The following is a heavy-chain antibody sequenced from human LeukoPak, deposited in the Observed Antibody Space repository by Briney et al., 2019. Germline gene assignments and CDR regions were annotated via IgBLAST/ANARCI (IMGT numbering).Heavy chain of an antibody. V-gene: IGHV3-64D*09. Sequence: GGSLRLSCSASGFTLSSHAMHWVRQGPGNALEYVSAISYNGGSTYYANSVKDRFTISRDNSKNTLYLQMSSLRPEDTAVFYCVRRTGNYFDYWGQGTLVTVSS. CDR3: VRRTGNYFDY. D-gene: IGHD3/OR15-3a*01. CDR2: ISYNGGST. J-gene: IGHJ4*02. CDR1: GFTLSSHA.